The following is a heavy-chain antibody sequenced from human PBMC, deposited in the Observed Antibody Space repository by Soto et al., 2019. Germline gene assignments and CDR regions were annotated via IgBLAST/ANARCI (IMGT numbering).Heavy chain of an antibody. CDR1: VYTYNSYY. Sequence: ASVTVSCKASVYTYNSYYMHWVRQAPGQGLEWMGIINPSGGSTSYAQKFQGRVTMTRDTSTSTVYMELSSLRSEDTAVYYCARDLGGYSDHWGQGTLVTVSS. D-gene: IGHD5-18*01. V-gene: IGHV1-46*02. J-gene: IGHJ4*02. CDR2: INPSGGST. CDR3: ARDLGGYSDH.